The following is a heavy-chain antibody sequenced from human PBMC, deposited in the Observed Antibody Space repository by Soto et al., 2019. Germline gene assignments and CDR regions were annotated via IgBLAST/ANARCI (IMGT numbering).Heavy chain of an antibody. CDR3: VRDLNGSGDY. J-gene: IGHJ4*02. CDR2: IFQSRGA. V-gene: IGHV4-59*01. D-gene: IGHD3-10*01. CDR1: GGSTTSDY. Sequence: SETLSLTCTVYGGSTTSDYWSWIRQPPGKGMEWLGHIFQSRGAKYNTSPGSRGTISLDTSKNQLSLSLRSVTAADTAVYFCVRDLNGSGDYWGQGTLVTVSS.